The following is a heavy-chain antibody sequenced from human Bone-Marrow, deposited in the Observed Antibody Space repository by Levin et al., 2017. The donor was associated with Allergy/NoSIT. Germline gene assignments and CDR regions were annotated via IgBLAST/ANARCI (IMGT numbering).Heavy chain of an antibody. V-gene: IGHV4-59*03. J-gene: IGHJ5*02. CDR2: IHHSGAT. Sequence: SQTLSLTCSVSGGSIGTKYWNWIRQFPGKRLEWIGYIHHSGATFYNPSLKSRVALSIDTSKNEFSLRLESVTAADTAVYCCAAVLGGDFGWFDPWGLGTLVTVSS. CDR3: AAVLGGDFGWFDP. CDR1: GGSIGTKY. D-gene: IGHD2-21*02.